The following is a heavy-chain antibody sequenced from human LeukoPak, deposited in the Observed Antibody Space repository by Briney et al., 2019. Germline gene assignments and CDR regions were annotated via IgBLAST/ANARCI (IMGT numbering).Heavy chain of an antibody. Sequence: PSESLSLTCTVSGGSIRGYYWSWIRQPPGKGLEWIGYIYTSGSTNYNPSLKSRVTISVDTSKNQFSLKLSSVTAADTAVYYCARHSDNWGVPFDYWGQGTLVTVSS. J-gene: IGHJ4*02. CDR2: IYTSGST. CDR3: ARHSDNWGVPFDY. D-gene: IGHD7-27*01. CDR1: GGSIRGYY. V-gene: IGHV4-4*09.